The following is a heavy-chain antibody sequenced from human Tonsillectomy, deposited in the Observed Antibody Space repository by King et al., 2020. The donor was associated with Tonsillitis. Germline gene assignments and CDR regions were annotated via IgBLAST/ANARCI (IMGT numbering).Heavy chain of an antibody. CDR1: GGTFSSYV. CDR2: IIPIIGIA. J-gene: IGHJ4*02. V-gene: IGHV1-69*10. CDR3: AGAYYFGSGSYYKRSFDY. Sequence: VQLVQSGAEVKKPGSSVKVSCKASGGTFSSYVISWVRQAPGHGLEWMGGIIPIIGIANYAQKFKGRVTITADKSTSTAYMELSSLRSEDTAVYYCAGAYYFGSGSYYKRSFDYWGQGTLVTVSS. D-gene: IGHD3-10*01.